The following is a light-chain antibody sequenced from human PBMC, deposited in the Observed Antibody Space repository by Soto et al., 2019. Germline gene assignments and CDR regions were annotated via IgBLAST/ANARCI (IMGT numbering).Light chain of an antibody. CDR3: QHYGSSLSIT. V-gene: IGKV3-20*01. J-gene: IGKJ5*01. CDR2: GAS. CDR1: QSISSSY. Sequence: EIVLTQSPGTLSLSPGERATLSCRASQSISSSYLAWYQQKPGQAPRLLIYGASSMASGFPNRFSGSGSGTDFTLTISRLEPEDFAVYYCQHYGSSLSITFGQGTRLEIK.